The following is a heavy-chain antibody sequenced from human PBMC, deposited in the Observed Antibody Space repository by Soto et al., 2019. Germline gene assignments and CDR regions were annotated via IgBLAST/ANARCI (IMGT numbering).Heavy chain of an antibody. CDR1: GFTFSSYA. V-gene: IGHV3-23*01. CDR3: EKQYIIPGAGKYFDN. Sequence: GGSLRLSCAPSGFTFSSYAMSWVRQAPGKGLEWVSGISGGGGSTFYADSVKGRFTISRDNSRNTLYLQMNSLRAEDTAVYYCEKQYIIPGAGKYFDNWGQGALVTVSS. J-gene: IGHJ4*02. CDR2: ISGGGGST. D-gene: IGHD2-8*02.